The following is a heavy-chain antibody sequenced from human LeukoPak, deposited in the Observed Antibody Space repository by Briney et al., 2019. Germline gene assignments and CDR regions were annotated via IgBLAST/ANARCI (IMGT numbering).Heavy chain of an antibody. D-gene: IGHD2-15*01. J-gene: IGHJ4*02. CDR2: IIPILGIA. CDR3: ARAPESYCSGGSCQDYYFDY. Sequence: SVKVSCKASGYTFTGYYMHWVRQAPGQGLEWMGRIIPILGIANYAQKFQGRVTITADKSTSTAYMELSSLRSEDTAVYYCARAPESYCSGGSCQDYYFDYWGQGTLVTVSS. CDR1: GYTFTGYY. V-gene: IGHV1-69*04.